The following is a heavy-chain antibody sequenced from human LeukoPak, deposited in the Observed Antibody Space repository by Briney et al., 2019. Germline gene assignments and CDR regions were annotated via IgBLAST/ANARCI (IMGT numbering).Heavy chain of an antibody. CDR1: GYSINRGYY. Sequence: SETLSLTCTVSGYSINRGYYWGWIRRPPGKGLEWIGSIYHSGTTYYNPSLKSRVTISVDTSKNQFSLKLNSVTAADTAIYYCARADIAVAGTNFDYWGQGTLVTVSS. D-gene: IGHD6-19*01. CDR2: IYHSGTT. V-gene: IGHV4-38-2*02. CDR3: ARADIAVAGTNFDY. J-gene: IGHJ4*02.